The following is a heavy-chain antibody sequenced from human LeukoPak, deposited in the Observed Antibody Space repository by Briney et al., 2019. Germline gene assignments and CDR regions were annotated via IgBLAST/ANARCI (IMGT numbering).Heavy chain of an antibody. V-gene: IGHV3-7*01. Sequence: GGSLRLSCAASGFTFSSYSMNWVRQAPGKGLEWVANIKQDGSEKYYVDSVKGRFTISRDNAKNSLYLQMNSLRAEDTAVYYCARANDYVWGSYHPSGYWGQGTLVTVSS. J-gene: IGHJ4*02. D-gene: IGHD3-16*02. CDR1: GFTFSSYS. CDR3: ARANDYVWGSYHPSGY. CDR2: IKQDGSEK.